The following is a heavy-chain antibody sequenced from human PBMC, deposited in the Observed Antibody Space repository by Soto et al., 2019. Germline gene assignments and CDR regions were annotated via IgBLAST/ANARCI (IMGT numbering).Heavy chain of an antibody. CDR2: ISSSSSYI. V-gene: IGHV3-21*01. CDR1: GFTFSSYS. Sequence: EVQLVESGGGLVKPGGSLRLSCAASGFTFSSYSMNWVRQAPGKGLEWVSSISSSSSYIYYADSVKGRFTISRDNAKNSLYLQMNTLRVEDTAVYYCTKAGVYGSYLVDYWGQGTLVTVSS. CDR3: TKAGVYGSYLVDY. D-gene: IGHD1-26*01. J-gene: IGHJ4*02.